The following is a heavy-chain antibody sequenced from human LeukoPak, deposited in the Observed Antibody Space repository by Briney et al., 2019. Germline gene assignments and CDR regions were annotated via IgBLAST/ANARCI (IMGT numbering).Heavy chain of an antibody. D-gene: IGHD5-12*01. CDR2: IWYDGSNK. CDR1: GFTFSSYG. CDR3: AKGLSGYDSSSHFDY. Sequence: GGSLRLSCAASGFTFSSYGMHWVRQAPGKGLEWVAVIWYDGSNKYYADSVKGRFTISRDNSKNTLYLQMNSLRAEDTAVYYWAKGLSGYDSSSHFDYWGQGTLVTVSS. J-gene: IGHJ4*02. V-gene: IGHV3-33*06.